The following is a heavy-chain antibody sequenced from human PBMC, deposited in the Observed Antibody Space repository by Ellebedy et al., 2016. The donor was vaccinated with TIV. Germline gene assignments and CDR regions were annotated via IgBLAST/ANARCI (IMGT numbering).Heavy chain of an antibody. J-gene: IGHJ5*02. CDR2: IYQDGSNQ. V-gene: IGHV3-7*01. CDR1: GFSFRSYW. Sequence: GGSLRLSCAASGFSFRSYWMSWVRQAPGKGLEWVANIYQDGSNQYYLDSVKGRFTIDRDNANKSLFLQMNRLRGDDTALYYCARRGSYGDYAVQVNSWFDRWGRGTLVTVSS. CDR3: ARRGSYGDYAVQVNSWFDR. D-gene: IGHD4-17*01.